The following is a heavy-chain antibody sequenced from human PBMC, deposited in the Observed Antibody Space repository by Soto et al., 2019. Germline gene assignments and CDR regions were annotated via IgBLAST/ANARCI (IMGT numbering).Heavy chain of an antibody. CDR1: GFAFVDHG. J-gene: IGHJ4*02. V-gene: IGHV3-49*04. CDR2: IRSRRYGVTA. D-gene: IGHD2-15*01. CDR3: TRAPLRCSGGSCYSADS. Sequence: PGGSLRLSCTTSGFAFVDHGMSWVRQAPGKGLEWLGFIRSRRYGVTAEYAASVKGRFSVSRDDSKSIAYLQMNNLQTEDTGVYYCTRAPLRCSGGSCYSADSWGRGTLVTVSS.